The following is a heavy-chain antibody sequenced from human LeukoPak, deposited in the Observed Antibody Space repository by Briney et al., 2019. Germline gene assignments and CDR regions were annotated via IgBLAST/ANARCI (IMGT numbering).Heavy chain of an antibody. CDR3: ARLAYCSNDVCYPNYCYSMDV. V-gene: IGHV5-51*01. J-gene: IGHJ6*03. D-gene: IGHD2-8*01. CDR1: GYTFSSYW. CDR2: IYPDDSDT. Sequence: GESLKISCKGSGYTFSSYWIGWVRQMPGKGVEWVGIIYPDDSDTRYCPSFQGQVTISADKSISTAYLQWSSLKASDTAMYYCARLAYCSNDVCYPNYCYSMDVWGKGTTVTVSS.